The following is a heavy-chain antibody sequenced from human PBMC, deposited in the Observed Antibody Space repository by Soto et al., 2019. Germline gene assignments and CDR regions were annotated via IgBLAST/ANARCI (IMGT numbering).Heavy chain of an antibody. D-gene: IGHD2-15*01. CDR1: GSSISGYY. Sequence: TAETLSLTCAVSGSSISGYYWSWIRQAAGKGPEWVGRICTSGSNNYNPSINSRVTMSVDAPKNQFSLKLSSVTAEDTAVYHCARESRSGLSSYFDYWGQGTLVTVSS. CDR3: ARESRSGLSSYFDY. V-gene: IGHV4-4*07. CDR2: ICTSGSN. J-gene: IGHJ4*02.